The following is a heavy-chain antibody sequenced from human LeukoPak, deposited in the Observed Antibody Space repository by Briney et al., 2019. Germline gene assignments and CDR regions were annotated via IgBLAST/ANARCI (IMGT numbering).Heavy chain of an antibody. D-gene: IGHD6-13*01. V-gene: IGHV4-39*01. CDR2: IYYSGST. CDR3: ARLGPGYSSSWSNDAFAI. Sequence: PSETLSLTRTVSGGSISTSTYYWGWLRQPPGKGLEWIGSIYYSGSTYYHPSLKSRVTISVDTSKNQFSLKLSSVTAADTAVYYCARLGPGYSSSWSNDAFAIWGQGTMVTVSS. J-gene: IGHJ3*02. CDR1: GGSISTSTYY.